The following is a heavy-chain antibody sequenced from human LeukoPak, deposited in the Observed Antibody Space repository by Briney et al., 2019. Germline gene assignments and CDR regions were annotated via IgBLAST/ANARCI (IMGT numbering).Heavy chain of an antibody. J-gene: IGHJ6*03. CDR1: GGSISSSSHY. CDR3: ASAIAEDFYYYYMDV. Sequence: SETLSLTCTVSGGSISSSSHYWGWIRQPPGKGLEWIGSIYYSGSTYYNPSLKSRVTISVDTSKNQFSLNLSSVTAADTAVYYCASAIAEDFYYYYMDVWGKGTTVTVSS. D-gene: IGHD1-14*01. V-gene: IGHV4-39*07. CDR2: IYYSGST.